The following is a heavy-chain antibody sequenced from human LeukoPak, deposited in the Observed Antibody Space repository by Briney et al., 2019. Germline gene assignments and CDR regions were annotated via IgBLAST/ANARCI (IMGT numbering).Heavy chain of an antibody. CDR3: ARGFTIFGVVNDAFDI. D-gene: IGHD3-3*02. CDR1: GFSFSDYW. CDR2: INQDGSEG. V-gene: IGHV3-7*01. Sequence: GGSLRLSCAASGFSFSDYWMDWVRQSPGKGMEWVANINQDGSEGYYADSVKGRFTISRDNAKNSLYLQMNKLRAEDTAVYYCARGFTIFGVVNDAFDIWGQGTMVTVSS. J-gene: IGHJ3*02.